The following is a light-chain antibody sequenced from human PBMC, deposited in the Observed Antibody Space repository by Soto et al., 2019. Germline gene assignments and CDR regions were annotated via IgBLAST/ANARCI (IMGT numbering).Light chain of an antibody. CDR2: DAS. J-gene: IGKJ4*01. CDR3: QQREDWPRA. V-gene: IGKV3-11*01. CDR1: QSVGDY. Sequence: EIVLTQSPATLSLSPGERVTLSCRASQSVGDYLGWYQQKPGQAPRLLIYDASQRATGVPARFSASGSGTDFTLTISSLEPEDFAIYYCQQREDWPRAFGGGTKVEFK.